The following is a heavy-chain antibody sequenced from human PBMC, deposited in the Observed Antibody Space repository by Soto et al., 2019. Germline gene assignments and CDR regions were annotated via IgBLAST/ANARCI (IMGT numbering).Heavy chain of an antibody. Sequence: EVQLVESGGGLVKPGGSLRLSCAASGFMFSSYSMNWVRQAPGKGLEWVSSINNGGTYRYYADSMQGRFTISRDNARNSLSLEMPSRGGEDTALYYCARELTIYGSPHFDYWGQGTLGPVFS. V-gene: IGHV3-21*06. CDR2: INNGGTYR. CDR1: GFMFSSYS. CDR3: ARELTIYGSPHFDY. D-gene: IGHD3-10*01. J-gene: IGHJ4*02.